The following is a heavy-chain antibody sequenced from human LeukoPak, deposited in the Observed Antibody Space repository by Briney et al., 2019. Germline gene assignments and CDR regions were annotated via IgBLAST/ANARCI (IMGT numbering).Heavy chain of an antibody. CDR1: GFTFSSYS. J-gene: IGHJ4*02. CDR2: ISSSSSYI. V-gene: IGHV3-21*01. D-gene: IGHD4-11*01. Sequence: GGSLRLSCAASGFTFSSYSMNWVRQAPGKGLEWVSSISSSSSYIHYADSVKGRFTISRDNAKNSLYLQTNSLRAEDTAVYYCARTTTALGDYWGQGTLVTVSS. CDR3: ARTTTALGDY.